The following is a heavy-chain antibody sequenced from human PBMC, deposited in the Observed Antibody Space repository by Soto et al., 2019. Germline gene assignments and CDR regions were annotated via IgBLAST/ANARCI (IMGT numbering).Heavy chain of an antibody. D-gene: IGHD6-19*01. V-gene: IGHV3-15*07. CDR1: GWTFSKAE. J-gene: IGHJ4*02. CDR2: IRGKGDGGAT. CDR3: TTSGGGSGWSF. Sequence: EVQLVESGGGLVRPGGPFSLSFAAPGWTFSKAELTWVRQAPGKGLEGVGRIRGKGDGGATDYAAPVKYRFIILRDDSENMVYLQMNSLKTEDTAVYYCTTSGGGSGWSFWGQGTLVTVSS.